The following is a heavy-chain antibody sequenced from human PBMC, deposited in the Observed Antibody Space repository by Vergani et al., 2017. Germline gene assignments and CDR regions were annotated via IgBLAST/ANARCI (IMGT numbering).Heavy chain of an antibody. V-gene: IGHV4-61*02. J-gene: IGHJ6*03. CDR3: AREKYVVVRGGREVGNYYYYMDV. CDR1: GSPISCGSYY. Sequence: QVQLQEAGPGLVKPSQTLYVICTVPGSPISCGSYYLGWIRQRAGNGLEWIERIYNSERTNYNHSLKSRVPMSLDTSKNQLSLKLSSVTGADTAVDYCAREKYVVVRGGREVGNYYYYMDVWGKGTTVTVSS. CDR2: IYNSERT. D-gene: IGHD3-10*02.